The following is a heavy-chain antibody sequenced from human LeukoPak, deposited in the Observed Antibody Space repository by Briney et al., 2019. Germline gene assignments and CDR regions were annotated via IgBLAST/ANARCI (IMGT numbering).Heavy chain of an antibody. D-gene: IGHD4-17*01. J-gene: IGHJ4*02. V-gene: IGHV4-34*01. CDR2: INHSGST. CDR1: GGSFSGYY. CDR3: ARLFRYGDYNRFDY. Sequence: SGTLSLTCAVYGGSFSGYYWSWIRQPPGKGLEWIGEINHSGSTNYNPSLKSRVTISVDTSKNQFSLKLSSVTAADTAVYYCARLFRYGDYNRFDYWGQGTLVTVSS.